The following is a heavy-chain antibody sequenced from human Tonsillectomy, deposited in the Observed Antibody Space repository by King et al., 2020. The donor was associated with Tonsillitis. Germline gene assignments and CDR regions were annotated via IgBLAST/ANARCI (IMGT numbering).Heavy chain of an antibody. D-gene: IGHD2/OR15-2a*01. V-gene: IGHV3-15*01. CDR2: IKSKSDGETT. CDR1: GFTFSDAW. CDR3: TTVVVETTYGDY. Sequence: VQLVESGGGLIKPGGSLRLSCAASGFTFSDAWMTWVRQAPGKGLEWVGHIKSKSDGETTDYAAPVKGRFTLSRDDSKDTVYLQMNSLKTEDTAVYYCTTVVVETTYGDYWGQGTLVTVSS. J-gene: IGHJ4*02.